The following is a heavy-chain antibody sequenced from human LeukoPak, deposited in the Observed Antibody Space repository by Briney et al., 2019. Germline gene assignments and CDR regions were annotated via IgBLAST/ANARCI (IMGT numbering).Heavy chain of an antibody. D-gene: IGHD1-1*01. CDR3: AQDNTKRPY. V-gene: IGHV3-48*01. CDR2: ITSSRSII. CDR1: GFTFSSYS. Sequence: GGSLRLSCVASGFTFSSYSMNWVRQAPGKGLEWVSYITSSRSIIYYADSVKGRFTISRDNSKNTLYLQMNSLRADDTAVYYCAQDNTKRPYWGQGTLVTVSS. J-gene: IGHJ4*02.